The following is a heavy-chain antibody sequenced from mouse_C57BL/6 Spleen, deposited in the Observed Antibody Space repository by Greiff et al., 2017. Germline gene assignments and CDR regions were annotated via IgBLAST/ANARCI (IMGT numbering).Heavy chain of an antibody. Sequence: QVQLKESGAELVRPGASVTLSCKASGYTFTDYEMHWVKQTPVHGLEWIGAIDPETGGTAYNQKFKGKAILTADKSSSTAYMELRSLTSEDSAVYYCTRWELRDEGDYWGQGTTLTVSS. CDR2: IDPETGGT. J-gene: IGHJ2*01. D-gene: IGHD1-1*02. V-gene: IGHV1-15*01. CDR3: TRWELRDEGDY. CDR1: GYTFTDYE.